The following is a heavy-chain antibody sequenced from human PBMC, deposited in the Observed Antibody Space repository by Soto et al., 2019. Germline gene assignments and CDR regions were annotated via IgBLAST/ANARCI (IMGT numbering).Heavy chain of an antibody. V-gene: IGHV4-39*02. CDR2: IYYSGST. CDR1: GGSISSSSYY. J-gene: IGHJ4*02. D-gene: IGHD3-22*01. Sequence: SETLSLTCTVSGGSISSSSYYWGWIRQPPGKGLEWIGSIYYSGSTYYNPSLKSRVTISVDTSKNQFSLKLSSVTAADTAVYYCAREGYASSGYSPPGVDYWGQGTLVTVSS. CDR3: AREGYASSGYSPPGVDY.